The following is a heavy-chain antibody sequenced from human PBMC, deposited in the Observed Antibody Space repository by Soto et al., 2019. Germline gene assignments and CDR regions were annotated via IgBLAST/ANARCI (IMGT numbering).Heavy chain of an antibody. CDR1: GYTFTGYY. CDR3: AREVVSYCGGECYSDAFDI. D-gene: IGHD2-21*01. Sequence: GASVKVSCKASGYTFTGYYMHWVRQAPGQGLEWMGWINPNSGGTNYAQKFQGWVTMTRDTSISTAYMELSRLRSDDTAVYYCAREVVSYCGGECYSDAFDIWGQGTMVTVSS. V-gene: IGHV1-2*04. CDR2: INPNSGGT. J-gene: IGHJ3*02.